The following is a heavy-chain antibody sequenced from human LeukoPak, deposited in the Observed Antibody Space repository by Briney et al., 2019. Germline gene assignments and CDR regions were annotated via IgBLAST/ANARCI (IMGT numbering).Heavy chain of an antibody. CDR2: ISYDGNNK. CDR1: GFTFSYYA. V-gene: IGHV3-30*03. D-gene: IGHD7-27*01. CDR3: ARNYLRNWGSRPDY. J-gene: IGHJ4*02. Sequence: GRSLRLSCAASGFTFSYYAMQWVRQAPGKGLEWVAGISYDGNNKDYADSVKGRFTISRDNSKSTVYLQMNNLRPEDTAVYYCARNYLRNWGSRPDYWGLGVLVTVSS.